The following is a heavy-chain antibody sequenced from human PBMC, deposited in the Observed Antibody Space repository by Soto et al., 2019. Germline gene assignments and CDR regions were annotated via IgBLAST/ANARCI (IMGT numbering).Heavy chain of an antibody. CDR3: ARPVVLLWFGELSVADV. V-gene: IGHV4-39*01. D-gene: IGHD3-10*01. CDR2: IYYSGST. J-gene: IGHJ6*02. Sequence: SETLSLTCTVSGGSISSSSYYWGWIRQPPGKGLEWIGSIYYSGSTYYNPSLKSRVTISVDTSKNQFSLKLSSVTAADTAVYYCARPVVLLWFGELSVADVWGQGTTVTVS. CDR1: GGSISSSSYY.